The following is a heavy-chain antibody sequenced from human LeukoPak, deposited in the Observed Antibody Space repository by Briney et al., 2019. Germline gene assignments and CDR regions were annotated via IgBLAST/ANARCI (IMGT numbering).Heavy chain of an antibody. CDR1: GGTFSSYP. Sequence: SVKISCKASGGTFSSYPISWVRQAPGQGVEWMGRIIPILGIANYAQKFQGRVTITADKSTSTAYMELSSLRSEDTAVYYCAALEQWPHDYWGQGTLVAVSS. CDR2: IIPILGIA. CDR3: AALEQWPHDY. V-gene: IGHV1-69*02. J-gene: IGHJ4*02. D-gene: IGHD6-19*01.